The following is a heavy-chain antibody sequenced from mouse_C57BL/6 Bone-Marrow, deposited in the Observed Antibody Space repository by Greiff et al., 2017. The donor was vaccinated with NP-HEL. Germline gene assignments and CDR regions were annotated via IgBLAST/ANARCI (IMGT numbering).Heavy chain of an antibody. Sequence: QVQLKESGAELARPGASVKLSCKASGYTFTSYGISWVKQRTGQGLEWIGEIYPRSGNPYYNEKFKGTAPLTADKSSSTAYMELRSLTSEDSAVYFCATTTVVEVDFDVWGTGTTVTVSS. V-gene: IGHV1-81*01. CDR2: IYPRSGNP. CDR3: ATTTVVEVDFDV. CDR1: GYTFTSYG. D-gene: IGHD1-1*01. J-gene: IGHJ1*03.